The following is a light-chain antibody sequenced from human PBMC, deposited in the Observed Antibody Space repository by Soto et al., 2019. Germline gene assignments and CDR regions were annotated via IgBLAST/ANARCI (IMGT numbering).Light chain of an antibody. J-gene: IGKJ4*01. CDR2: DAS. CDR3: QQRSNLPLT. Sequence: EIVLTQSPATLSLSPGERATLSCRASQSVSSYLAWYQQKPGQAPRLLIYDASNRATGIPARFSGSGSGTDFTLTISSLKPEDFAVYYCQQRSNLPLTFGGGTKVEIK. V-gene: IGKV3-11*01. CDR1: QSVSSY.